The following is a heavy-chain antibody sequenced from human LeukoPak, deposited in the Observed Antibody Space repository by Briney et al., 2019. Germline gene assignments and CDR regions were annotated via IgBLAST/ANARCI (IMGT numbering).Heavy chain of an antibody. Sequence: GGSLRLSCTASGFTFSSYAMTWVRQAPGKGLEWMSTISGDGGTTFYADSVKGRFTISRENSKNTLYMQMSSLRADDTAVYYCAKSGSTWYDYFDFWCQGALVTASS. D-gene: IGHD6-13*01. J-gene: IGHJ4*02. V-gene: IGHV3-23*01. CDR3: AKSGSTWYDYFDF. CDR2: ISGDGGTT. CDR1: GFTFSSYA.